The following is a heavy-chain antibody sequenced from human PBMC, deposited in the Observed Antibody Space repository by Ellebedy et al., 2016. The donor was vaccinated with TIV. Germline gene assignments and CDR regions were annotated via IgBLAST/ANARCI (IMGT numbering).Heavy chain of an antibody. Sequence: PGGSLRLSCAASGFTFSNYSMNWVRQAPGKGLEWVSSISTSSNYIYYADSVKGRFTISRDNAKNSLYLQMNSLRAEDTAVYYCARVARGYNYGWAMDVWGQGTTVTVSS. V-gene: IGHV3-21*01. CDR3: ARVARGYNYGWAMDV. CDR2: ISTSSNYI. CDR1: GFTFSNYS. D-gene: IGHD5-18*01. J-gene: IGHJ6*02.